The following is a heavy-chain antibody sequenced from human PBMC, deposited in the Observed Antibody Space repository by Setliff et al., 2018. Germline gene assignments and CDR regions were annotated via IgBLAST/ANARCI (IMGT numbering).Heavy chain of an antibody. CDR2: IKTDTGNT. CDR3: ARSPPTVVVTAIQAIFDY. Sequence: GASVKVSCKASGYTFANYGLHWVRQAPGQRLEWMGWIKTDTGNTKYSQNFQGRVTFTSDTSANTAFMELSSLRSDDTAVYYCARSPPTVVVTAIQAIFDYWGQGTLVTVSS. D-gene: IGHD2-21*02. J-gene: IGHJ4*02. CDR1: GYTFANYG. V-gene: IGHV1-3*04.